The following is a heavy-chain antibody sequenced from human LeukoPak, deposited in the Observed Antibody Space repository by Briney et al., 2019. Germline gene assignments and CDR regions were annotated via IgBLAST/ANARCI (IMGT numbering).Heavy chain of an antibody. J-gene: IGHJ4*02. Sequence: GRSLRLSCAASGFTFSSYAMHWVRQAPGKGLEWVAVISYDGSNKYYADSVKGRFTISRDNSKNTLYLQMNSLRAEDTAVYYCARHRSSWLIDYWGQGTLVTVSS. CDR3: ARHRSSWLIDY. CDR2: ISYDGSNK. D-gene: IGHD6-6*01. CDR1: GFTFSSYA. V-gene: IGHV3-30-3*01.